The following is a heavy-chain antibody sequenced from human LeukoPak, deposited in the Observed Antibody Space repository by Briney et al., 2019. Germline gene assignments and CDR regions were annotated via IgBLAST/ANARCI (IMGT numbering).Heavy chain of an antibody. D-gene: IGHD2-21*01. CDR2: INHSGST. J-gene: IGHJ4*02. V-gene: IGHV4-34*01. Sequence: SETLSLTCAVYGGSFSGYYWSWIRQPPGKGLEWIGEINHSGSTNYNPSLKSRVTISVDTSKNQFSLKLSSVTAADTAVYYCARLPSVIRQYWGQGTLVTVSS. CDR3: ARLPSVIRQY. CDR1: GGSFSGYY.